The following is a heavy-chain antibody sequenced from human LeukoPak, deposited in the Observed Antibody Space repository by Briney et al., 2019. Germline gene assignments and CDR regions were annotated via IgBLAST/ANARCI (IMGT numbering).Heavy chain of an antibody. CDR1: GFTFSSYA. J-gene: IGHJ4*02. D-gene: IGHD6-19*01. CDR3: AKDVRVAVAGTFDY. CDR2: ISGSGGST. Sequence: GGSLRLSCAASGFTFSSYAMSWVRQAPGKGLEWVSAISGSGGSTYYADSVKGRFTISRDNSKNTLYLQMNSLRAEDTALYYCAKDVRVAVAGTFDYWGQGTLVTVSS. V-gene: IGHV3-23*01.